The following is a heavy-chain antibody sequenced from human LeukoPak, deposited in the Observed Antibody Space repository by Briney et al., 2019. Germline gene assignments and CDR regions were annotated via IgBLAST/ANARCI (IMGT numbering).Heavy chain of an antibody. J-gene: IGHJ6*03. D-gene: IGHD6-6*01. CDR3: ARGLEAARFYYYYYMDV. CDR2: INHSGST. V-gene: IGHV4-34*01. Sequence: SETLSLTCAVYGGSFSGYYWSWIRQPPGKGLEWIEEINHSGSTNYNPSLKSRVTISVDTSKNQFSLKLSSVTAADTAVYYCARGLEAARFYYYYYMDVWGKGTTVTVSS. CDR1: GGSFSGYY.